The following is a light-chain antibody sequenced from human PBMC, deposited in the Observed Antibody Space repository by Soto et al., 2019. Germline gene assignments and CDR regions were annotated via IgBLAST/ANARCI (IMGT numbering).Light chain of an antibody. V-gene: IGKV1-27*01. CDR1: QDIGNH. Sequence: DIQMIQSPSSLSAYVGARVTISCRASQDIGNHLAWYQQKPGKVPKLLIHAASTLQSGVPSRFTGSGSGTDFTLTISSLQPGDVATYFCEMYNIAPLITFGQGTRLEIK. CDR2: AAS. CDR3: EMYNIAPLIT. J-gene: IGKJ5*01.